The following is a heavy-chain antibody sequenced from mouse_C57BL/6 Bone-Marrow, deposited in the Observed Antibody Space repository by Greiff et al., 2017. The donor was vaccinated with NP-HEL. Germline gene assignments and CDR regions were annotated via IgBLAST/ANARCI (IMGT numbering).Heavy chain of an antibody. Sequence: VMLVESGPGLVAPSQSLSITCTVSGFSLTSYGVHWVRQPPGKGLEWLVVIWSDGSTTYNSALKSRLSISKDNSKSQVFLKMNSLQTDDTAMYYCARHGGGYGNYYAMDYWGQGTSVTVSS. CDR1: GFSLTSYG. J-gene: IGHJ4*01. V-gene: IGHV2-6-1*01. D-gene: IGHD2-10*02. CDR3: ARHGGGYGNYYAMDY. CDR2: IWSDGST.